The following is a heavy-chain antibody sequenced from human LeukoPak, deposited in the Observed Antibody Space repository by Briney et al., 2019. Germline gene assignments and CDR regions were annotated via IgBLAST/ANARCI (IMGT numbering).Heavy chain of an antibody. CDR3: ARAPKYCGGDCYIFDY. D-gene: IGHD2-21*01. CDR1: GYTFTSYY. J-gene: IGHJ4*02. Sequence: ASVKVSCKASGYTFTSYYMYWVRQAPGQGLEWMGIINPRGGSTSYAQKFQGRVTITTDESTSTAYMELSSLRSEDTAVYYCARAPKYCGGDCYIFDYWGQGTLVTVSS. V-gene: IGHV1-46*01. CDR2: INPRGGST.